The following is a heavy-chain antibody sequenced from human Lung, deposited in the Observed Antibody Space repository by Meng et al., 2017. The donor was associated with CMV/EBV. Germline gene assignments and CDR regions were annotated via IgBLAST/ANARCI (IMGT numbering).Heavy chain of an antibody. CDR3: ASGYCSGNSCHSAFDM. CDR1: GGTFASHT. CDR2: IIPFLDMT. J-gene: IGHJ3*02. V-gene: IGHV1-69*02. D-gene: IGHD2-2*03. Sequence: SXXVSXKTTGGTFASHTISWVRQAPGQRLEWMGRIIPFLDMTNYAQMFQGRISITADRSTSTAYMELNSLKSEDTAIYYCASGYCSGNSCHSAFDMWGPGTXVTVSS.